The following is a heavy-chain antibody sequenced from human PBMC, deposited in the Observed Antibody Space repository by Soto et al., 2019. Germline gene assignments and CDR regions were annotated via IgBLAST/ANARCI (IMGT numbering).Heavy chain of an antibody. Sequence: GEALKISCKGSGYSFTSYWISGGRQMPGKGLGWMGRVDASDSYTNDTPSFQGHVTTSADKSISTAYLQWSSLKASATAMYYCARHSQSLGDAFDIWGQGTMVNVSS. D-gene: IGHD6-19*01. CDR1: GYSFTSYW. CDR3: ARHSQSLGDAFDI. V-gene: IGHV5-10-1*01. J-gene: IGHJ3*02. CDR2: VDASDSYT.